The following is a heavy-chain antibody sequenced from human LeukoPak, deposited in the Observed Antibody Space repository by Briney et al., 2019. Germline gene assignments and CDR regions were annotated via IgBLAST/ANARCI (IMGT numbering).Heavy chain of an antibody. CDR3: ARAYYDSSGYYPFDY. Sequence: SETLSLTCTVSGGSISSSSYYWGWIRQPPGQGLESIGSMYYSGSTYYNPSLKSRDTISVDTSKNQFSLKLSSVTAADTAVYYCARAYYDSSGYYPFDYWGQGTLVTVSS. J-gene: IGHJ4*02. CDR1: GGSISSSSYY. CDR2: MYYSGST. D-gene: IGHD3-22*01. V-gene: IGHV4-39*01.